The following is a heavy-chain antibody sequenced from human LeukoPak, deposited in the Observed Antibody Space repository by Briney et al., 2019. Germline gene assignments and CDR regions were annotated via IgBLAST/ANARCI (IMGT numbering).Heavy chain of an antibody. J-gene: IGHJ3*02. Sequence: GGSLRLSCAASGFTFSSYSMNWVRQAPGKGLEWVSSISSSSYIYYADSVKGRFTISRDNAKNSLYLQMNSLRAEDTAVYYCARRYAAADDAFDIWGQGTMVTVSS. CDR3: ARRYAAADDAFDI. CDR2: ISSSSYI. D-gene: IGHD6-13*01. CDR1: GFTFSSYS. V-gene: IGHV3-21*01.